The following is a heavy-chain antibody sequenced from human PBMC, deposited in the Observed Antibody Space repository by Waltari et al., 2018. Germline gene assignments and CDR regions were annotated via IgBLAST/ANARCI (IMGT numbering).Heavy chain of an antibody. CDR3: ARDNPHILTGYYYYYGMDV. CDR2: IYYSGST. J-gene: IGHJ6*02. D-gene: IGHD3-9*01. CDR1: GGSVSSGSYY. Sequence: QVQLQESGPGLVKPSETLSLTCTVSGGSVSSGSYYWSWIRQPPGKGLEWIGYIYYSGSTNSNPSLKSRVTISVDTSKNQFSLKLSSETAADTAVYYCARDNPHILTGYYYYYGMDVWGQGTTVTVSS. V-gene: IGHV4-61*01.